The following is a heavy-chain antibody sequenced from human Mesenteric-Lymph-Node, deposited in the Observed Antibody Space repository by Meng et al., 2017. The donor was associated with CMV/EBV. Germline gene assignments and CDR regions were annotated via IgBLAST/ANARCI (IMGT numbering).Heavy chain of an antibody. CDR3: ATSSGPI. Sequence: SETLSLTCTVSGYSISSGYYWGWIRQPPGKGLEWIGSIYHSGSTYYNPSLKSRVTISVDTSKNQFSLKLSSVTAADTAVYYCATSSGPIWGQGTMVTVSS. CDR2: IYHSGST. CDR1: GYSISSGYY. J-gene: IGHJ3*02. D-gene: IGHD6-6*01. V-gene: IGHV4-38-2*02.